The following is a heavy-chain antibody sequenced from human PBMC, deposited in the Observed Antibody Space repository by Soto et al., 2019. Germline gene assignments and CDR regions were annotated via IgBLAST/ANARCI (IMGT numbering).Heavy chain of an antibody. Sequence: PSETLSLTCAVYGGSFSGYYWSWIRQPPGKGLEWIGEINHSGSTNYNPSLKSRVTISVDTSKNQFSLKLSSVTAADTAVYYCARVNYDFWSGYYTDYWGQGTLVTVSS. D-gene: IGHD3-3*01. V-gene: IGHV4-34*01. CDR1: GGSFSGYY. CDR2: INHSGST. J-gene: IGHJ4*02. CDR3: ARVNYDFWSGYYTDY.